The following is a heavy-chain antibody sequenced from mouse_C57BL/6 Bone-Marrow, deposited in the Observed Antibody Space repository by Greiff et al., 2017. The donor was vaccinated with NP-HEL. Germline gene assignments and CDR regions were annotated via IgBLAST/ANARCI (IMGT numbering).Heavy chain of an antibody. Sequence: VHLVESGPELVKPGASVKISCKASGYSFTSYYIHWVKQRPGQGLEWIGWIYPGSGNTKYNEKFKGKATLTADTSSSTAYMQLSSLTSEDSAVYYCARRGPYDYDDAMDYWGQGTSVTVSS. V-gene: IGHV1-66*01. D-gene: IGHD2-4*01. CDR3: ARRGPYDYDDAMDY. J-gene: IGHJ4*01. CDR2: IYPGSGNT. CDR1: GYSFTSYY.